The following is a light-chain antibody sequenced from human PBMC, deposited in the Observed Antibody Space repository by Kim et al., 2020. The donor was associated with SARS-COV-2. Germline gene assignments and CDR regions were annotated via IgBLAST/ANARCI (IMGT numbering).Light chain of an antibody. J-gene: IGKJ4*01. Sequence: SPGERATRSWRASQSVSSYLAWYQQKPGQAPRLLIYDASNRATGIPARFSGSGSGTDFTLTISSLEPEDFAVYYCQQRSNWPPLTFGGGTKVDIK. V-gene: IGKV3-11*01. CDR1: QSVSSY. CDR2: DAS. CDR3: QQRSNWPPLT.